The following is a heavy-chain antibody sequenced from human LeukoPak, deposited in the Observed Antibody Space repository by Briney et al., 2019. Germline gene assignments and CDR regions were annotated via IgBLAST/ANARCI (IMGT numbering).Heavy chain of an antibody. Sequence: SETLSLTCTVSGGSISSSSYYWGWIRQPPGKGLEWIGSIDYSGSTYYNPSLKSRVTISVDTSKNQFSLKLSSVTAADTAVYYCARDSYCSGGSCYSDWYFDLWGRGTLVTVSS. J-gene: IGHJ2*01. CDR1: GGSISSSSYY. D-gene: IGHD2-15*01. CDR2: IDYSGST. V-gene: IGHV4-39*07. CDR3: ARDSYCSGGSCYSDWYFDL.